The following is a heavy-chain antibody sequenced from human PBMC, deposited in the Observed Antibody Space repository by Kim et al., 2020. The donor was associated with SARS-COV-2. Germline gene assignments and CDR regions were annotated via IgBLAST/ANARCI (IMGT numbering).Heavy chain of an antibody. Sequence: ASVKVSCKASGYTFTSYGISWVRQAPGQGLEWMGWISAYNGNTNYAQKLQGRVTMTTDTSTSTVYMELRSLRSDDTAVYYCARDPATNWNYGVTVKESGEIYYYYGMDVWGQGTTVTVSS. D-gene: IGHD1-7*01. V-gene: IGHV1-18*04. CDR2: ISAYNGNT. CDR3: ARDPATNWNYGVTVKESGEIYYYYGMDV. J-gene: IGHJ6*02. CDR1: GYTFTSYG.